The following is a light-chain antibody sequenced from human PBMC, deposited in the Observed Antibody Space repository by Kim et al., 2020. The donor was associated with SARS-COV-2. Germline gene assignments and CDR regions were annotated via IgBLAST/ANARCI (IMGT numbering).Light chain of an antibody. J-gene: IGKJ4*01. CDR3: QQYDSS. CDR1: QSISKW. Sequence: ALSASVGDRVTLTCRGSQSISKWLAWYQQKAGKAPKLLIYAASSLKTGVPSRFSGSRSGTEFTLTISSLQPDYVATYYCQQYDSSFGGGTKVDIK. V-gene: IGKV1-5*01. CDR2: AAS.